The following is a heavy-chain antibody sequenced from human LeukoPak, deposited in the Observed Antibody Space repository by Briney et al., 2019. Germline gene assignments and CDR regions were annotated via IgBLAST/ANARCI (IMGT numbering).Heavy chain of an antibody. V-gene: IGHV4-34*01. D-gene: IGHD6-13*01. Sequence: SETLSLTCAVHGGSFSGYYWSWIRQPPGKGLEWIGEINHSGSTNYNPSLKSRVTISVDTSKNQFSLKLSSVTAADTAVYYCARADIAAAGTIRGVKYFQHWGQGTLVTVSS. J-gene: IGHJ1*01. CDR2: INHSGST. CDR3: ARADIAAAGTIRGVKYFQH. CDR1: GGSFSGYY.